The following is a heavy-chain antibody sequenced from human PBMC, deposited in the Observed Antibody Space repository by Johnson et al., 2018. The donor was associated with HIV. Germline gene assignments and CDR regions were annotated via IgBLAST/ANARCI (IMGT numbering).Heavy chain of an antibody. CDR1: GFTFSSYA. V-gene: IGHV3-30-3*01. J-gene: IGHJ3*02. CDR3: ARDQVVEMATIIGDDAFDI. D-gene: IGHD5-24*01. Sequence: QMLLVESGGGVVRPGGSLRLSCAASGFTFSSYAMHWVRQAPGKGLEWVAVISYDGSNKYYADSVKGRFTISRDNSKNTLYLQMNSLRAEDTAVYYCARDQVVEMATIIGDDAFDIWGQGTMVTVSS. CDR2: ISYDGSNK.